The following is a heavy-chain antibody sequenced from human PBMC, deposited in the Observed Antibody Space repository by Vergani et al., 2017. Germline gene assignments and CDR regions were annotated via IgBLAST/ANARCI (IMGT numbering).Heavy chain of an antibody. Sequence: LVESGGGLVQPGGSLRLFCAASSFSVSSHYMTWVRQAPGKGLGWVSTINIGGRTSYADSVKGRLTLTRDDSKNTLHLQMNSLRPEDTAVYYCARGMTTETTDLDGFDIWGQGTMVSVSS. V-gene: IGHV3-66*02. CDR1: SFSVSSHY. CDR2: INIGGRT. J-gene: IGHJ3*02. D-gene: IGHD4-17*01. CDR3: ARGMTTETTDLDGFDI.